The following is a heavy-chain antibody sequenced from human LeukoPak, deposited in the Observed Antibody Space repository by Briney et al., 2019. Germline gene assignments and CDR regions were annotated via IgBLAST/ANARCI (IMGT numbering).Heavy chain of an antibody. V-gene: IGHV3-7*01. Sequence: GGSLRLSCAVSGFSVSGYWMTWVRQASGKGLEWVANIKQDGSEKNYVDSVKGRFTISRDNAENSLFLQMSSLRVEDTAVYYCAREWQGGIAAAGTRIEGDYWGQGTLVAVSS. CDR1: GFSVSGYW. J-gene: IGHJ4*02. CDR3: AREWQGGIAAAGTRIEGDY. CDR2: IKQDGSEK. D-gene: IGHD6-13*01.